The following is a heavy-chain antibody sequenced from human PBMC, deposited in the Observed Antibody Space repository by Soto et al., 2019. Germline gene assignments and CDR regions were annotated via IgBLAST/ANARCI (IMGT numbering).Heavy chain of an antibody. V-gene: IGHV1-2*04. CDR3: ATGYSSRWYELYYFDY. D-gene: IGHD6-13*01. CDR2: INPNSGGT. J-gene: IGHJ4*02. CDR1: GDTFTCYY. Sequence: ASVKVCCTASGDTFTCYYMQWVRHAPGQGLEWMGWINPNSGGTNYAQKFRGWVTMTRDTSISTAYMEMSRLRSDDTAVYYCATGYSSRWYELYYFDYWGQGTLVTVSS.